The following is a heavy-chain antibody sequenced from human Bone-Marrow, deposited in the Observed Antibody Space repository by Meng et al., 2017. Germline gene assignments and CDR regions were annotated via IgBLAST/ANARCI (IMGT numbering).Heavy chain of an antibody. CDR3: ARDMGYYDSSGYFDY. J-gene: IGHJ4*02. D-gene: IGHD3-22*01. Sequence: SRKISCAASGFTFSSYAMHWVRQAPGKGLEWVAVISYDGSNKYYADSVKGRFTISRDNSKNTLYLQMNSLRAEDTAVYYCARDMGYYDSSGYFDYWGQGTLVTVSS. V-gene: IGHV3-30*01. CDR1: GFTFSSYA. CDR2: ISYDGSNK.